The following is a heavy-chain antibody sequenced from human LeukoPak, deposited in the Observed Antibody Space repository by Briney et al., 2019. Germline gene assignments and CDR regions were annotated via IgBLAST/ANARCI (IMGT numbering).Heavy chain of an antibody. Sequence: GGSLRLSCAASGFTFSSYNMNWVRQAPGKGLEWVSSISSSSDYIYYADSVKGRFTISRDNAKNSLYLQMKSLRAEDTAVYYCARSSAVVGAIFDGDAFDIWGQGTMVTVSS. D-gene: IGHD1-26*01. CDR2: ISSSSDYI. CDR1: GFTFSSYN. CDR3: ARSSAVVGAIFDGDAFDI. V-gene: IGHV3-21*01. J-gene: IGHJ3*02.